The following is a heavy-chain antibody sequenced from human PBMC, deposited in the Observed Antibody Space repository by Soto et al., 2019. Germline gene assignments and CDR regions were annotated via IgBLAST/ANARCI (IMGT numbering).Heavy chain of an antibody. CDR1: GGSVNSDSYY. J-gene: IGHJ4*02. CDR3: AREFSNTPEAFDS. V-gene: IGHV4-61*01. Sequence: SETLSLTCTVSGGSVNSDSYYWSWIRQPPGKGLEWIGYIYYTGSTNYNPSLESRVTISVDTSRNQFSLKLSSVTAADTAVFYCAREFSNTPEAFDSWGQGALVTVSS. D-gene: IGHD3-3*02. CDR2: IYYTGST.